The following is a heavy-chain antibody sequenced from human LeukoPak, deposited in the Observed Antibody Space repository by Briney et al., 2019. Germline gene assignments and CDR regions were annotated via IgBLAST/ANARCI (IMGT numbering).Heavy chain of an antibody. J-gene: IGHJ6*02. CDR2: IHYSGST. CDR3: ASSMARGVISSYYYGMDV. D-gene: IGHD3-10*01. Sequence: PSETLSLTCTVSGGSISSYSWSWIRQPPGKGLEWIGYIHYSGSTTYNPSLKSRVTISLDMSKNQFSLNLSSVTAADTAVYYCASSMARGVISSYYYGMDVWGQGTTVTVSS. CDR1: GGSISSYS. V-gene: IGHV4-59*01.